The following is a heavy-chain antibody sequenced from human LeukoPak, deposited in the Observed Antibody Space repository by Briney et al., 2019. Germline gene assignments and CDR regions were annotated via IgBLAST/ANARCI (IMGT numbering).Heavy chain of an antibody. D-gene: IGHD6-13*01. Sequence: GGSLRLSCAASGFTFSSYSMNWVRQAPGKGLEWVSYISSSGSTIYYADSVKGRFTISRDNAKNSLYLQMNSLKTEDTAVYYCTRDTRGGSSAAGPVWGQGTLVTVSS. CDR3: TRDTRGGSSAAGPV. J-gene: IGHJ4*02. V-gene: IGHV3-48*04. CDR2: ISSSGSTI. CDR1: GFTFSSYS.